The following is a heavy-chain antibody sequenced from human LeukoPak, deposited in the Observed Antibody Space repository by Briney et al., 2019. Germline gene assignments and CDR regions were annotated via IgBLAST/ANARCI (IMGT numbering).Heavy chain of an antibody. CDR3: ARGYYYGSGIFAYFFDY. CDR2: IHPNSGDT. V-gene: IGHV1-2*04. D-gene: IGHD3-10*01. Sequence: WASVKVSCKASGYTFSGYYMHWVRQAPGQGLEWMGWIHPNSGDTNYAQKFQGWVTMTRDTSITTAYVELSRLRFDDTAVYYCARGYYYGSGIFAYFFDYWGQGTLVTVSS. J-gene: IGHJ4*02. CDR1: GYTFSGYY.